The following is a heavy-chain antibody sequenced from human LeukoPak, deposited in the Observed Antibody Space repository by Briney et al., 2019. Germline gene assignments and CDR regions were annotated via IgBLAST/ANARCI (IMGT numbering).Heavy chain of an antibody. CDR2: IYTSGST. J-gene: IGHJ4*02. CDR3: ARLYCSGGSCWGDY. D-gene: IGHD2-15*01. CDR1: GGSISSYY. V-gene: IGHV4-4*07. Sequence: SETLSLTCTVSGGSISSYYWSWIRQPAGKGLEWIGRIYTSGSTNYNPSLKSRVTISVDTSKNQFSLKLSSVTAADTAVYYCARLYCSGGSCWGDYWGQGTLVTVSP.